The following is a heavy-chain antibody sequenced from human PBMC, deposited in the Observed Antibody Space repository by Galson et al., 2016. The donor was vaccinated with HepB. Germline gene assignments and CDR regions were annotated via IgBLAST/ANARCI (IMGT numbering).Heavy chain of an antibody. CDR2: ISYAGSNK. CDR3: AKEPAPVGSYGVYHYYGMDV. D-gene: IGHD1-26*01. V-gene: IGHV3-30*18. Sequence: SLRLSCAASGFTFSSYAMYWVRQAPGKGLEWVAVISYAGSNKYYADSVKGRFTISRDNSKNTLFLQMNSLRAEDTAVYYCAKEPAPVGSYGVYHYYGMDVWGQGTTVTVSS. J-gene: IGHJ6*02. CDR1: GFTFSSYA.